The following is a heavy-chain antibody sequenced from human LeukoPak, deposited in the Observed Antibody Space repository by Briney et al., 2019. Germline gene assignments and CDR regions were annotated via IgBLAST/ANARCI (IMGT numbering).Heavy chain of an antibody. D-gene: IGHD3-22*01. Sequence: ASVKVTCKSSVYTYTGYYKHWLRQAPAQEPDWMGCIHPNSGGTKYPQKLQGRVTMTRDTSISTAYMELSRLRSDDTAVYYCARTAYYYDSSGDQLETPYADYWGQGTLVTVSS. V-gene: IGHV1-2*02. CDR3: ARTAYYYDSSGDQLETPYADY. CDR1: VYTYTGYY. CDR2: IHPNSGGT. J-gene: IGHJ4*02.